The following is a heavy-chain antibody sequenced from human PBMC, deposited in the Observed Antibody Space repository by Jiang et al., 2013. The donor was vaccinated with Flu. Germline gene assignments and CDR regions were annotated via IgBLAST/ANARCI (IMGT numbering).Heavy chain of an antibody. CDR1: GGSFSGYY. D-gene: IGHD4-23*01. Sequence: LLKPSETLSLTCAVYGGSFSGYYWSWIRQPPGKGLEWIGEINHSGSTNYNPSLKSRVTISVDTSKNQFSLKLSSVTAADTAVYYCARADYGGDAFDIWGQGTMVTVSS. CDR3: ARADYGGDAFDI. V-gene: IGHV4-34*01. J-gene: IGHJ3*02. CDR2: INHSGST.